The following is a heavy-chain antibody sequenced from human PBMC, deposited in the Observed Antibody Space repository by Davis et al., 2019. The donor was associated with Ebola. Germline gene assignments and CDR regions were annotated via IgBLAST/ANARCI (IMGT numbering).Heavy chain of an antibody. CDR3: ARALHDEVVDC. J-gene: IGHJ4*02. Sequence: GESLKISCAASGFTFSNHVMHWVRQAPGKGLEWVAVTSHNERERFYGESVQGRFTISRDNSENTLYLQMNSLRPDDTDISFCARALHDEVVDCWGQGTPVTVSS. D-gene: IGHD1-1*01. CDR1: GFTFSNHV. V-gene: IGHV3-30*04. CDR2: TSHNERER.